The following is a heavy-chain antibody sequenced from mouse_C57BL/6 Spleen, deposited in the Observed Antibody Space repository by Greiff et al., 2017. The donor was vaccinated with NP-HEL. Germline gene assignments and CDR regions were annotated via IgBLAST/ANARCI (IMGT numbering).Heavy chain of an antibody. J-gene: IGHJ4*01. V-gene: IGHV5-17*01. CDR1: GFTFSDYG. D-gene: IGHD2-4*01. Sequence: EVQGVESGGGLVKPGGSLKLSCAASGFTFSDYGMHWVRQAPEKGLEWVAYISSGSSTIYYADTVKGRFTISRDNAKNTLFLQMTSLRSEDTAMYYCARRDYDGPSNAMDYWGQGTSVTVSS. CDR2: ISSGSSTI. CDR3: ARRDYDGPSNAMDY.